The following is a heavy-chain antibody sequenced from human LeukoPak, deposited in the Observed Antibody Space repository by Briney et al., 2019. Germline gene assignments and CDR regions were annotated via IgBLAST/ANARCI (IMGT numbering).Heavy chain of an antibody. V-gene: IGHV1-69*04. CDR1: GGTFSSYA. CDR3: ARDLMDSGYYTAPHY. D-gene: IGHD5-12*01. J-gene: IGHJ4*02. Sequence: SVKVSCKASGGTFSSYAISWVRQAPGQGLEWMGRIIPILGIANYAQKFQGRVTITADKSTSTAYMELSSLRSEDTAVYYCARDLMDSGYYTAPHYWGQGTLVTVSS. CDR2: IIPILGIA.